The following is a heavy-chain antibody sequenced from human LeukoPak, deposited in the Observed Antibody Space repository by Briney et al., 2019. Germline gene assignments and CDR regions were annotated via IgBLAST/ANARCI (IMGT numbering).Heavy chain of an antibody. Sequence: PSETLSLTCAVSGGSISSNNWWGWVRQPPGKGLEWIGEIYHSGSPNCNPSLKSRVTISVDKSRNHLSLNLSSVTAADTAVYYCARVNINNWHSCDYWGQGTLVTVSS. J-gene: IGHJ4*02. CDR3: ARVNINNWHSCDY. CDR1: GGSISSNNW. CDR2: IYHSGSP. V-gene: IGHV4-4*02. D-gene: IGHD1-1*01.